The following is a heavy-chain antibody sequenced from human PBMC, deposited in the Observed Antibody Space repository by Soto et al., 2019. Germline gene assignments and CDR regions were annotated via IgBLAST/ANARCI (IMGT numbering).Heavy chain of an antibody. D-gene: IGHD6-13*01. V-gene: IGHV5-51*01. CDR1: GYSFTSYW. Sequence: GESLKISCNGSGYSFTSYWICWVRQMPGKGLEWMGIIYPGDSDTRYSPSFQGQVTISADKSISTAYLQWSSLKASDTAMYYCARHVYSSSKGWFDPWGQGTLVTVSS. CDR3: ARHVYSSSKGWFDP. J-gene: IGHJ5*02. CDR2: IYPGDSDT.